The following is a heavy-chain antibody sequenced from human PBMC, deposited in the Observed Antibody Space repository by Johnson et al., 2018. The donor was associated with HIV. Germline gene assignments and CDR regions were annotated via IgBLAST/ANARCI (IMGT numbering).Heavy chain of an antibody. V-gene: IGHV3-30*02. Sequence: VQLVESGGGEVQPGGSLRLSCVASGFNFGAYGMNWVRQAPGKGLEWVAFIRYDGSNKYYADSVKGRFTISRDNSKNTLYLQMNSLGAEDTAVYYCAQALGWELSFWGQGTMVTVSS. CDR3: AQALGWELSF. J-gene: IGHJ3*01. D-gene: IGHD1-26*01. CDR2: IRYDGSNK. CDR1: GFNFGAYG.